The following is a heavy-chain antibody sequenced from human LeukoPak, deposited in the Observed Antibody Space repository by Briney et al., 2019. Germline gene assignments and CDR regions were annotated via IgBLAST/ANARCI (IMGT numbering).Heavy chain of an antibody. J-gene: IGHJ4*02. D-gene: IGHD2-2*01. V-gene: IGHV3-64*01. CDR1: GFTFSIFT. CDR2: ISSNGDNT. Sequence: GGSLRLSCAASGFTFSIFTMFWVRQAPGKGLVDVSSISSNGDNTYYANSVKGRFTISRDNSKNTLYLQLDNLRAEDMAVYYCARVDCRSTSCPFDYWGQGTLVTVS. CDR3: ARVDCRSTSCPFDY.